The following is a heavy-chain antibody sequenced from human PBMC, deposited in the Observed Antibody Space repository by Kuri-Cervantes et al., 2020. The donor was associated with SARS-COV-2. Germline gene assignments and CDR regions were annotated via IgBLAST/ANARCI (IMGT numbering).Heavy chain of an antibody. CDR3: ARDWAYVDPGYFDY. CDR1: GFTFSSYA. Sequence: GESLKISCAASGFTFSSYAMHWVRQAPGKGLEWVAVISYDGSNKYYADSVKGRFTISRDNSKNTLYLQMNSLRAEETAVYYCARDWAYVDPGYFDYWGQGTLVTVSS. D-gene: IGHD3-10*01. V-gene: IGHV3-30-3*01. CDR2: ISYDGSNK. J-gene: IGHJ4*02.